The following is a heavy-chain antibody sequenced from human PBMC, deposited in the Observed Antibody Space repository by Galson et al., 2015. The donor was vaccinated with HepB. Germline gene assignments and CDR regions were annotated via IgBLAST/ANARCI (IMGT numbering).Heavy chain of an antibody. Sequence: ETLSLTCAVYGGSFSGYYWSWIRQPPGKGLEWIGEINHSGSTNYNPSLKSRVTISVDTSKNQFSLKLSSVTAADTAVYYCARNRIVVVVAATRGWFDPWGQGTLVTVSS. CDR1: GGSFSGYY. CDR2: INHSGST. CDR3: ARNRIVVVVAATRGWFDP. D-gene: IGHD2-15*01. V-gene: IGHV4-34*01. J-gene: IGHJ5*02.